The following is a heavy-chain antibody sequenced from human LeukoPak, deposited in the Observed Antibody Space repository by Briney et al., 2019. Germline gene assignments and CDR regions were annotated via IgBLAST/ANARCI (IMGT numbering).Heavy chain of an antibody. CDR1: GFTFGKYW. D-gene: IGHD3-3*01. V-gene: IGHV3-7*03. Sequence: GGSLRLSCVASGFTFGKYWMSWVRQAPGKGLEWVADIKLDGSEKNYVGSVKGRFTISRDNTKNSLYLQMNSLRAEDTAVFYCARDQYDTWSRRGNFDSWGQGTLVIVSS. J-gene: IGHJ4*02. CDR3: ARDQYDTWSRRGNFDS. CDR2: IKLDGSEK.